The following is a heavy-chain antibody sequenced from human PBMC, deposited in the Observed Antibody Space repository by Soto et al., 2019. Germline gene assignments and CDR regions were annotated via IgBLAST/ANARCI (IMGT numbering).Heavy chain of an antibody. CDR2: INHSGST. V-gene: IGHV4-34*01. Sequence: SETLSLTCAVYGGSFSGYYWSWIRQPPGKGLEWIGEINHSGSTNYNPSLKSRVTISVDTSKNQFSLKLSSVTAADTAVYYCARGAQDILVVAAAESSYYYYMDVWGKGTPVTVSS. J-gene: IGHJ6*03. CDR1: GGSFSGYY. D-gene: IGHD2-2*01. CDR3: ARGAQDILVVAAAESSYYYYMDV.